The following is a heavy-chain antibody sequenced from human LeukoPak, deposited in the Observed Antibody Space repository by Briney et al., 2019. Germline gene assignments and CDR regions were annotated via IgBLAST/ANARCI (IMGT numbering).Heavy chain of an antibody. CDR1: GFTFTTHS. V-gene: IGHV3-21*01. CDR2: ISSGSSHI. Sequence: GGSLRLSCAASGFTFTTHSMSWVRQSPGKGLEWVSSISSGSSHIYYADSMKGRFTISRDNAKNSLFLQMNSLRAEDTAVYYCARDFRTQLDGYSPPYHFDYWGQRALVIVSS. J-gene: IGHJ4*02. CDR3: ARDFRTQLDGYSPPYHFDY. D-gene: IGHD5-24*01.